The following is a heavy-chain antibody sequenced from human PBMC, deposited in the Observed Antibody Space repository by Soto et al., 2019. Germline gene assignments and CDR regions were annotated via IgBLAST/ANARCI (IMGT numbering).Heavy chain of an antibody. Sequence: QVQLVESGGGVVQPGRSLRLSCAASGFTFSSYGMHWVRQAPGKGLEWVAVISYDGSNKYYADSVKGTISRDNSKNTLYLQMNSLRAEDTAVYYCAKGGIGGYYFDYWGQGTLVTVSS. CDR2: ISYDGSNK. V-gene: IGHV3-30*18. J-gene: IGHJ4*02. D-gene: IGHD3-10*01. CDR1: GFTFSSYG. CDR3: AKGGIGGYYFDY.